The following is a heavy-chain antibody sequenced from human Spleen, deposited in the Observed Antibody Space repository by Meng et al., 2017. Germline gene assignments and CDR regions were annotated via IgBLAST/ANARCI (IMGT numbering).Heavy chain of an antibody. CDR3: ARDDYGDPR. CDR2: ISGSGGST. J-gene: IGHJ4*02. CDR1: GFTFSSYA. Sequence: GESLKISCAASGFTFSSYAMSWVRQAPGKGLEWVSAISGSGGSTYYADSVKGRFTISRDNSKNTLYLQMNSLRAEDTAFYYCARDDYGDPRWGQGTLVTVSS. V-gene: IGHV3-23*01. D-gene: IGHD4-17*01.